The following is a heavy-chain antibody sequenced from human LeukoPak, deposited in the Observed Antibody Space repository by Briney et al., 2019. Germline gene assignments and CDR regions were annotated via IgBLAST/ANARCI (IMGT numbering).Heavy chain of an antibody. D-gene: IGHD4-17*01. Sequence: ASVKVSCKASGGTLSSYTISWVRQAPGQGLEWMGRIIPILGIANYAQKFQGRVTITADKSTSTAYMELSSLRSEDTAVYYCARGGLGMTTVTKFDYWGQGTLVTVSS. CDR2: IIPILGIA. CDR3: ARGGLGMTTVTKFDY. V-gene: IGHV1-69*02. J-gene: IGHJ4*02. CDR1: GGTLSSYT.